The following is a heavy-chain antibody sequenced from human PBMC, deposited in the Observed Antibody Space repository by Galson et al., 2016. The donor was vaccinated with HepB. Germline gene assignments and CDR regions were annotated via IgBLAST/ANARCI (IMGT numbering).Heavy chain of an antibody. CDR3: ARVWVGATQTVDY. CDR1: GGSISSGGYY. V-gene: IGHV4-31*03. Sequence: TLSLTCTVSGGSISSGGYYWTWIRQHPGKGLEWIGYIFYSGSIYYNPSLKSRVTISVDTSKNQFSLNLSSVTAADTAIYYCARVWVGATQTVDYWGQGTLVTVSS. J-gene: IGHJ4*02. D-gene: IGHD1-26*01. CDR2: IFYSGSI.